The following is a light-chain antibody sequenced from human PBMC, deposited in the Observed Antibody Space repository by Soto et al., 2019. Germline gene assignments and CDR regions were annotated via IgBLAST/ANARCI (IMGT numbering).Light chain of an antibody. Sequence: QSALTQPPSASGTPGQRVSISCSGSSSNIETNYVYWYQHPPGAAPRLLIFRDDHRPAGVPVRFSASKSGTSASLAINGLRSEDEADYYCAAWDDSLNAFFVFGTGTKVTV. CDR1: SSNIETNY. CDR3: AAWDDSLNAFFV. J-gene: IGLJ1*01. CDR2: RDD. V-gene: IGLV1-47*01.